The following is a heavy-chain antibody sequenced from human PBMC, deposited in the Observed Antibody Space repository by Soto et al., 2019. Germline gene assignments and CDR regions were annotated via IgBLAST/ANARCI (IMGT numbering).Heavy chain of an antibody. J-gene: IGHJ4*02. V-gene: IGHV3-30-3*01. CDR2: ISYDGSNK. Sequence: GGSLRLSCGASGFTFRSYAMHWVHQTPGKGLEWVAVISYDGSNKHYADSVKGRFSISRDNSKNMLYLQMDSLSTEDTAVYYCVRSMIIVVRLIGLDYWGQGTLVTVSS. CDR3: VRSMIIVVRLIGLDY. D-gene: IGHD3-22*01. CDR1: GFTFRSYA.